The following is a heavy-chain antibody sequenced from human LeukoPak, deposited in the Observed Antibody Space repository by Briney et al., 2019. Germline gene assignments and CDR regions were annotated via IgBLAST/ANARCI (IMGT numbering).Heavy chain of an antibody. D-gene: IGHD2-21*02. J-gene: IGHJ4*02. CDR3: ARGGYCGGDCYFYY. CDR1: GGSFSGYY. CDR2: IYPSGST. Sequence: SETLSLTCAVYGGSFSGYYWSWIRQPPGKGLEWIGRIYPSGSTNYNPSLKSRVTISVDTSKNQFSLKLSSVTAADTAVYYCARGGYCGGDCYFYYWGQGTLVTVSS. V-gene: IGHV4-34*01.